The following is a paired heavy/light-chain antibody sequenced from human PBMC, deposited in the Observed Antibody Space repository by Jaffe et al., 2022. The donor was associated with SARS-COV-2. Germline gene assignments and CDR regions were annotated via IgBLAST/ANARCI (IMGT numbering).Light chain of an antibody. J-gene: IGKJ4*01. CDR1: QSVSSSY. V-gene: IGKV3-20*01. CDR2: GAS. CDR3: QQYGSSPKLT. Sequence: EIVLTQSPGTLSLSPGERATLSCRASQSVSSSYLAWYQQKPGQAPRLLIYGASSRATGIPDRFSGSGSGTDFTLTISRLEPEDFAVYYCQQYGSSPKLTFGGGTKVEIK.
Heavy chain of an antibody. CDR3: ARVGVPTVTTKVFDY. Sequence: QVQLVESGGGVVQPGRSLRLSCAASGFTFSSYAMHWVRQAPGKGLEWVAVISYDGSNKYYADSVKGRFTISRDNSKNTLYLQMNSLRAEDTAVYYCARVGVPTVTTKVFDYWGQGTLVTVSS. D-gene: IGHD4-17*01. V-gene: IGHV3-30-3*01. CDR1: GFTFSSYA. CDR2: ISYDGSNK. J-gene: IGHJ4*02.